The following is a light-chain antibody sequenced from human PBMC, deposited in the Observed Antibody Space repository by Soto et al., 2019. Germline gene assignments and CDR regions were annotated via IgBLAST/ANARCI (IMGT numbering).Light chain of an antibody. CDR1: QSVSSSY. J-gene: IGKJ3*01. CDR3: QQYGSSPFT. V-gene: IGKV3-20*01. CDR2: GAS. Sequence: EIVLTQSPGTLSLSPGERATLSCRASQSVSSSYLAWYQQKPGQAPRLLIYGASSRATGIPDRFSGSGSGTDFPLTISSLEPEDYAVYYCQQYGSSPFTFGPGTKGDIK.